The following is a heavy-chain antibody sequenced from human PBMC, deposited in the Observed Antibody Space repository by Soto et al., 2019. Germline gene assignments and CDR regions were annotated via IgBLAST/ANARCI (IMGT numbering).Heavy chain of an antibody. V-gene: IGHV4-34*01. CDR3: ARVRGCYYGSGSYLSHGMIRH. Sequence: QVQLQQWGAGLLKPSETLSLTCAVYGGSFSGYYWSWIRQPPGTGLEWIGEINHSGSTNYNPSLKRRLTIPVDTSKNQFSLKLSSVHAADTAVYYCARVRGCYYGSGSYLSHGMIRHWGQGTLVTVSS. CDR1: GGSFSGYY. CDR2: INHSGST. D-gene: IGHD3-10*01. J-gene: IGHJ4*02.